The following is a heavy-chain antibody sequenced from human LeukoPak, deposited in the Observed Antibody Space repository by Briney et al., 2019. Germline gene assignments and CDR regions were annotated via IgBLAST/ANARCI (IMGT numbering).Heavy chain of an antibody. Sequence: SETLSLTCTVSGGSTSSYYWSWIRQPPGKGLEWIGYIYYSGSTNYNPSLKSRVTISVDTSKNQFSLKLSSVTAADTAVYYCAREGGGMATIYYFDYWGQGTLVTVSS. D-gene: IGHD5-24*01. CDR1: GGSTSSYY. CDR2: IYYSGST. V-gene: IGHV4-59*01. CDR3: AREGGGMATIYYFDY. J-gene: IGHJ4*02.